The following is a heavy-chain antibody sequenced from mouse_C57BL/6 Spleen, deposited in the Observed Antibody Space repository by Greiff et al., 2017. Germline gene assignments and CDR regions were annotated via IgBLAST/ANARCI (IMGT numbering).Heavy chain of an antibody. CDR2: IDPSDSYT. CDR3: ARAFYSNPWCAY. J-gene: IGHJ3*01. D-gene: IGHD2-5*01. V-gene: IGHV1-69*01. Sequence: QVQLQQPGAELVMPGASVKLSCKASGYTFTSYWMHWVKQRPGQGLEWIGEIDPSDSYTNYNQKFKGKSTLTVDKSSSTAYMQLSSLTSEDSAVYYCARAFYSNPWCAYWGQGTLVTVSA. CDR1: GYTFTSYW.